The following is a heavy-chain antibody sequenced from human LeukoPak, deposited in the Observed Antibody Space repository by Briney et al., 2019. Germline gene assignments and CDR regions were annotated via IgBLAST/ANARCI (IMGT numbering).Heavy chain of an antibody. CDR3: ARLGYMYAKQAFNWFAP. Sequence: SETLSLTCSVSGGSISSTSCYWGWIRQSPGKGLEYIGSIYYSGSVDYNPSLKTRVTISMDTSKIQFSLKLNSVTAADTGVYYCARLGYMYAKQAFNWFAPWGQGTLVTVSS. D-gene: IGHD5-18*01. J-gene: IGHJ5*02. CDR2: IYYSGSV. V-gene: IGHV4-39*01. CDR1: GGSISSTSCY.